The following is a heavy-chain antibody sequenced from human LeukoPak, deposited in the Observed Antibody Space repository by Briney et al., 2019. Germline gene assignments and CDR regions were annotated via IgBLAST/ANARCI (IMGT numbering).Heavy chain of an antibody. CDR3: AKLEWGYYDSSGYSHDAFDI. D-gene: IGHD3-22*01. V-gene: IGHV3-30*02. CDR2: IRYDGSNK. Sequence: EGSLRLSCAASGFTFSSYGMHWVRQAPGKGLEWVAFIRYDGSNKYYADSVKGRFTISRDNSKNTLYLQMNSLRAEDTAVYYCAKLEWGYYDSSGYSHDAFDIWGQGTMVTVSS. CDR1: GFTFSSYG. J-gene: IGHJ3*02.